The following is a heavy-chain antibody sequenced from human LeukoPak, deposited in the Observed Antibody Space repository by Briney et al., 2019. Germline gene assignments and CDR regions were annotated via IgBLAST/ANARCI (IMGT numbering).Heavy chain of an antibody. CDR1: GFTFSSYG. CDR2: ISYDGGNK. Sequence: GGSLRLSCAASGFTFSSYGMHWVRQAPGKGLEWVAVISYDGGNKYYADSVKGRFTISRDNSKNTLYLQMNSLRAEDTAVYYCARDQQYQLLHLFDWWGQGTLVTVSS. CDR3: ARDQQYQLLHLFDW. D-gene: IGHD2-2*02. J-gene: IGHJ4*02. V-gene: IGHV3-30*03.